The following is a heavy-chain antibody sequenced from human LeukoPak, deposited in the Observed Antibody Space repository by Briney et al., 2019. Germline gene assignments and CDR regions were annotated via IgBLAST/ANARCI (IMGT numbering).Heavy chain of an antibody. CDR3: TKDPATRDGHGAWFDP. CDR1: GFTFDDYA. J-gene: IGHJ5*02. D-gene: IGHD5-24*01. Sequence: GGSLRLXCAASGFTFDDYAMHWVRQAPGKALEWVSLISGDSSSTYYTDSVKGRFTISRDNSKNSLYLQMNSLKTEDTALYFCTKDPATRDGHGAWFDPWGQGTLVTVSS. V-gene: IGHV3-43*02. CDR2: ISGDSSST.